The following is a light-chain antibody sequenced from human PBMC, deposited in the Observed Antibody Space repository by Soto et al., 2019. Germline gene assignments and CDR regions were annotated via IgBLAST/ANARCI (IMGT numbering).Light chain of an antibody. CDR2: SAS. CDR1: QGINNY. Sequence: DIQLTQSPSSLSASVGDRVTITCRASQGINNYLAWYQQKPGKGPKLLIYSASTSQSGVPSRFSGSRSGTDFTLTISSLQPEDVATYYCQKYSSALFTFGPGTKVDIK. J-gene: IGKJ3*01. CDR3: QKYSSALFT. V-gene: IGKV1-27*01.